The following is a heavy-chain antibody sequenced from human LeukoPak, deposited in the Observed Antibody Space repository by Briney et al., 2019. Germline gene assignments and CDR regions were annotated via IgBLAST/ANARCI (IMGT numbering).Heavy chain of an antibody. CDR3: AKDSRWDLTRLFDN. J-gene: IGHJ4*02. CDR2: IYYSGST. D-gene: IGHD1-26*01. Sequence: SETLSLTCTVSGGSISSYYWSWIRQPPGKGLEWIGYIYYSGSTNYNPSLKSRVTISVETSKNEFSLKLRSVTAADTAVYYCAKDSRWDLTRLFDNWGQGTLVIVSS. CDR1: GGSISSYY. V-gene: IGHV4-59*01.